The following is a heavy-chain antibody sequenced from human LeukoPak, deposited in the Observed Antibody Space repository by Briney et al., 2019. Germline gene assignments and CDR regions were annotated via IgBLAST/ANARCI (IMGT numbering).Heavy chain of an antibody. J-gene: IGHJ4*02. Sequence: SETLSLTCTVSGGSISSSSYYWGWIRQPPGKGLEWIGSIYYSGSTYYNPSLKSRVTISADTSKNQFSLQLNSVTPEDTAVYYCAREGVGVTMAHWGQGTLVTVSS. CDR1: GGSISSSSYY. V-gene: IGHV4-39*01. CDR3: AREGVGVTMAH. D-gene: IGHD1-26*01. CDR2: IYYSGST.